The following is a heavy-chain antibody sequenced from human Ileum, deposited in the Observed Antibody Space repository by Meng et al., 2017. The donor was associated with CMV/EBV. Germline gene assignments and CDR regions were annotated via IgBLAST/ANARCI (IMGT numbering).Heavy chain of an antibody. D-gene: IGHD5-24*01. V-gene: IGHV3-7*01. Sequence: GESLKISCAASGFTFSSYWMSWVRQAPGKGLEWVANIKQDGSEKYYVDSVKGRFTISRDNAKNSLYLQMNSLRAEDTAVYYCATHRDVNDYWGQGTLVT. CDR1: GFTFSSYW. CDR3: ATHRDVNDY. CDR2: IKQDGSEK. J-gene: IGHJ4*02.